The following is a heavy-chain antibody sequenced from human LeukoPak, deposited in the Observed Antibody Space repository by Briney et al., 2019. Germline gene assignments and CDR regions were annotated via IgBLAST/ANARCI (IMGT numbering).Heavy chain of an antibody. CDR3: ARGTGGPADPYYYYGLDV. D-gene: IGHD2-2*01. CDR1: GGSFSGYY. V-gene: IGHV4-34*01. Sequence: SETLSLTCAVYGGSFSGYYWRWIRQPPGKGLEWIGEINHSGSTNYNPSLKSRVTISVDTSKNQFSLKLSSVTAADTAVYYCARGTGGPADPYYYYGLDVWGQGTTVTVSS. CDR2: INHSGST. J-gene: IGHJ6*02.